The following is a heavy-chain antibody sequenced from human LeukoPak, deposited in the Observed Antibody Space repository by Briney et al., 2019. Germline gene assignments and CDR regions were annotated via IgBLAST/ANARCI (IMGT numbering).Heavy chain of an antibody. CDR2: IYRNGDT. V-gene: IGHV3-23*05. CDR1: GFTFSSYA. CDR3: AKNTLLVATEN. D-gene: IGHD5-12*01. Sequence: PGGSLRLSCAASGFTFSSYAMSWVRQAPGKGLEWVSVIYRNGDTYYADSVKGRFTISRDDSKNTVYLQMNSLRAEDTAFYYCAKNTLLVATENWGQGTLVTVSS. J-gene: IGHJ4*02.